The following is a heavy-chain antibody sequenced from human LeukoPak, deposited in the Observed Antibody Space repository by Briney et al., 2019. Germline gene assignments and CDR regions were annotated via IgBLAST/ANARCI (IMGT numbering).Heavy chain of an antibody. Sequence: SETLSLTCTASGGSISSYYWSWIRQPPGKGLEWIGYIYYSGSTNYNPSLKSRVTISVDTSKNQFSLKLSSVTAADTAVYYCARVDGYSVFDYWGQGTLVTVSS. V-gene: IGHV4-59*01. D-gene: IGHD5-24*01. CDR3: ARVDGYSVFDY. CDR2: IYYSGST. J-gene: IGHJ4*02. CDR1: GGSISSYY.